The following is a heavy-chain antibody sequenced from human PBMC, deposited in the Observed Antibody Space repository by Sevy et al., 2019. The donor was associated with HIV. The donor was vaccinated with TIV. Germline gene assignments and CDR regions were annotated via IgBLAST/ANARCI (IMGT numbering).Heavy chain of an antibody. CDR3: VREGLGGFSYSLDC. J-gene: IGHJ4*02. CDR1: GFSFSRSP. V-gene: IGHV3-7*01. CDR2: MKEDGSEK. Sequence: GGSLRLSCAASGFSFSRSPMHWVRQAPGKGLEWVATMKEDGSEKYYVDSVKGRFTISRDNAKNSLYVQMNSLRAEDTAVYYCVREGLGGFSYSLDCWGQGTLVTVSS. D-gene: IGHD5-18*01.